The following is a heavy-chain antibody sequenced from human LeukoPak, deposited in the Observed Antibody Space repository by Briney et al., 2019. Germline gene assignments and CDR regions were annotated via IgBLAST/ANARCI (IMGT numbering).Heavy chain of an antibody. CDR2: ISSSSDTI. Sequence: GGSLRLSCAASGFIFNNYHMNWVRQAPGKGLEWVSFISSSSDTIYYADSAKGRFAISRDNAKNSLYLQMNSLRAEDTAVYFCARRDDFDLWGQGTMVTVSS. CDR3: ARRDDFDL. CDR1: GFIFNNYH. V-gene: IGHV3-48*04. J-gene: IGHJ3*01.